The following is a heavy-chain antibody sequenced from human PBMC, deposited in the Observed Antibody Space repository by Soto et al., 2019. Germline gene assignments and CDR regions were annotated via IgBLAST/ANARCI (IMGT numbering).Heavy chain of an antibody. Sequence: ASVKVSCKTSGGTFSSYAISWVRQAPGKGLEWMGGFDPEDGETIYAQKFQGRVTMTEDTSTDTAYMELSSLRSEDTAVYYCATFGTPFDYWGQGTLVTVSS. CDR1: GGTFSSYA. J-gene: IGHJ4*02. CDR2: FDPEDGET. V-gene: IGHV1-24*01. D-gene: IGHD1-1*01. CDR3: ATFGTPFDY.